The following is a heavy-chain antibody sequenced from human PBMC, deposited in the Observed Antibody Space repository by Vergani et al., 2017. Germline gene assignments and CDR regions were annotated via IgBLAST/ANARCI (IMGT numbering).Heavy chain of an antibody. Sequence: EVQLVESGGVVVQPGGSLRLSCAASGFTFDDYAMHWVRQAPGKGLEWVSLFSWDGGSTYYADSVKGRFTISRDNSKNSLYLQMNSLRAEDTALYYCAKDWRDSSGYYFDYWGQGTLVTVSS. V-gene: IGHV3-43D*03. J-gene: IGHJ4*02. CDR1: GFTFDDYA. CDR3: AKDWRDSSGYYFDY. CDR2: FSWDGGST. D-gene: IGHD3-22*01.